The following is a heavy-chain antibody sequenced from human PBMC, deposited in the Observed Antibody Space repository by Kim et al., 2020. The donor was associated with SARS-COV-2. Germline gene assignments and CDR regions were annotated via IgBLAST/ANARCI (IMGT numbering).Heavy chain of an antibody. D-gene: IGHD4-17*01. CDR2: IWYDGSNK. V-gene: IGHV3-33*06. CDR3: ANTYGDSGEFDY. Sequence: GGSLRLSCAASGFTFSSYGMHWVRQAPGKGLEWVAVIWYDGSNKYYADSVKGRFTISRDNSKNTLYLQMNSLRAEDTDVYYCANTYGDSGEFDYWGQGTLVTVSS. CDR1: GFTFSSYG. J-gene: IGHJ4*02.